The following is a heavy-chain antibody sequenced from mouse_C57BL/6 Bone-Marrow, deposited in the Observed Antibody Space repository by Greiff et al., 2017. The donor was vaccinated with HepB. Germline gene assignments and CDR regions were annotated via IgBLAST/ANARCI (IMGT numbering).Heavy chain of an antibody. Sequence: VQLQQSGAELARPGASVKLSCKASGYTFTSYGISWVKQRTGQGLEWIGEIYPGSGSTNYNEKFKSKATLTVDTSSSTAYMQLSSLTSEDSAVYYCARSTDFDYWGQGTTLTVSS. CDR3: ARSTDFDY. CDR1: GYTFTSYG. V-gene: IGHV1-81*01. J-gene: IGHJ2*01. CDR2: IYPGSGST.